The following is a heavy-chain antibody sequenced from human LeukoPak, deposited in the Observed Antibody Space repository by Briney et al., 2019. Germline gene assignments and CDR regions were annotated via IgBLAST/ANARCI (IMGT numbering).Heavy chain of an antibody. CDR3: ASGGYSYGFDY. V-gene: IGHV4-30-4*01. CDR1: GASIRSGDYY. D-gene: IGHD5-18*01. CDR2: IYDSGST. Sequence: SETLSLTCTVSGASIRSGDYYWSWIRQPPGKGLGWIGYIYDSGSTYYNPSLKSRITISVDTSENRFSLKLSSVTAADTAMYYCASGGYSYGFDYWGQGTLVTVSS. J-gene: IGHJ4*02.